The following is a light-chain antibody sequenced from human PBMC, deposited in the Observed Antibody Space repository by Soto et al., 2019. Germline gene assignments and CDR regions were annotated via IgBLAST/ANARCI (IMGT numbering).Light chain of an antibody. CDR2: SNN. CDR3: AAWDDSLNGHVV. Sequence: QSVLTQPPSASGTPGQRVSISGSGSSSNIGDNTVNWYQQLPGTAPKLLSYSNNQRPSGVPDRFSGSKSGTSASLAISGLRSEDEADYYCAAWDDSLNGHVVFGGGTKLTVL. J-gene: IGLJ2*01. CDR1: SSNIGDNT. V-gene: IGLV1-44*01.